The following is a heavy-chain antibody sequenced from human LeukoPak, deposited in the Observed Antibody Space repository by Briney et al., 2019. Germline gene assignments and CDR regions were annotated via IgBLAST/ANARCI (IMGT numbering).Heavy chain of an antibody. Sequence: PGGSLRLSCAASGFTFSSYAMIWVRQAPGKGLEWVSSISGRGTYIYYADSVKGRFTISRDSAENSLYLQMNSLRAEDTAVYYCARSLGFYDSNGAYYFDSWGQGTLDTVSS. CDR3: ARSLGFYDSNGAYYFDS. CDR1: GFTFSSYA. D-gene: IGHD3-22*01. J-gene: IGHJ4*02. CDR2: ISGRGTYI. V-gene: IGHV3-21*01.